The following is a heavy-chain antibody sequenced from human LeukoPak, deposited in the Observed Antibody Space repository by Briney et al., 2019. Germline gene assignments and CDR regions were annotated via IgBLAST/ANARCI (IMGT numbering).Heavy chain of an antibody. D-gene: IGHD5-12*01. CDR2: TYYRSKWYN. V-gene: IGHV6-1*01. CDR1: GDSVSSNSAA. J-gene: IGHJ6*03. Sequence: SQTLSLTCAISGDSVSSNSAAWNWIRQSPSRGLEWLGRTYYRSKWYNDYAVSVKSRITINPDTSKNQFSLQLNSVTPEDTAVYYCAREGSSGYDAYYYYMDVWGKGTTVTVSS. CDR3: AREGSSGYDAYYYYMDV.